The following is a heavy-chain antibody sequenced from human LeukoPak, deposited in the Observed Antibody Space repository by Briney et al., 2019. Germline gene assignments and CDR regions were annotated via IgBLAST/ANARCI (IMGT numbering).Heavy chain of an antibody. CDR3: ASGRTIFYYYMDV. J-gene: IGHJ6*03. CDR2: INPKRGDT. Sequence: ASVKVSCKASGYTFTGYYMHWVRQAPGQGLEWMGWINPKRGDTNYAQKFQGRVTMTRDTSISTVYMELSRLKSDDTAVYYCASGRTIFYYYMDVRGKGTTVTISS. V-gene: IGHV1-2*02. D-gene: IGHD3-3*02. CDR1: GYTFTGYY.